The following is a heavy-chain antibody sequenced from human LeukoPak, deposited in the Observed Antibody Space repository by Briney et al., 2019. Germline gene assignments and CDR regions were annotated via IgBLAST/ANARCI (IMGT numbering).Heavy chain of an antibody. Sequence: PSQTLSLTCTVSGGSISSGGYYWSWIRQPAGRGLEWIGRIYTSGSTNYNPSLKSRVTMSVDTSKNQFSLKLSSVTAADTAVYYCAREEQLVLRYYYYYMDVWGKGTTVTVSS. CDR3: AREEQLVLRYYYYYMDV. V-gene: IGHV4-61*02. D-gene: IGHD6-6*01. CDR2: IYTSGST. CDR1: GGSISSGGYY. J-gene: IGHJ6*03.